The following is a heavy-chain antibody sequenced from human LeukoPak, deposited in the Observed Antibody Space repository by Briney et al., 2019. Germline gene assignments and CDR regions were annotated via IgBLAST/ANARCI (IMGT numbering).Heavy chain of an antibody. Sequence: GGSLRLSCAASGFTFSNYWMHWVRQDPGKGLVWVSFINPDGSTTNYADSVKGRFTISRDNAKNTMYLQMNSLRVEDTAVYYCARDFMYSISCTGCWGQGTLVTVSS. J-gene: IGHJ4*02. CDR2: INPDGSTT. CDR3: ARDFMYSISCTGC. D-gene: IGHD6-13*01. CDR1: GFTFSNYW. V-gene: IGHV3-74*01.